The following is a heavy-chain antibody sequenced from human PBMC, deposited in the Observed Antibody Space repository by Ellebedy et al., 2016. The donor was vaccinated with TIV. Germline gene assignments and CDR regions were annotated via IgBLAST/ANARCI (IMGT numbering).Heavy chain of an antibody. CDR2: IFPGDSDT. V-gene: IGHV5-51*01. Sequence: GESLKISXQGSGYRFTNYWIAWVRQMPGKGLELMGIIFPGDSDTRYSPSFQGQVTISADKSISTAYLQWNSLKASDTAIYYCARHFNYYDSSGPSKNWFDPWGQGTLVTVSS. D-gene: IGHD3-22*01. CDR1: GYRFTNYW. J-gene: IGHJ5*02. CDR3: ARHFNYYDSSGPSKNWFDP.